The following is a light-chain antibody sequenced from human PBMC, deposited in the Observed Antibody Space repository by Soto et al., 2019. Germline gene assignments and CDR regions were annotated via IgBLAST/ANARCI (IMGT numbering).Light chain of an antibody. Sequence: EIVLTQSPGTLSLSPGQRATLSCRASQSVNSSYLAWFQQKPGQAPRLLIYGASTRATGIPDRFSGSGAGTDFTLTISILEPEDFAVYYCQQYGSSPQPFGQGTKVEIK. CDR2: GAS. CDR3: QQYGSSPQP. CDR1: QSVNSSY. V-gene: IGKV3-20*01. J-gene: IGKJ1*01.